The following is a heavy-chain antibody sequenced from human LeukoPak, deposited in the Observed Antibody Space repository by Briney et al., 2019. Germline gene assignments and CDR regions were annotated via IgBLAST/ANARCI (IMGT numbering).Heavy chain of an antibody. CDR2: INHSGST. V-gene: IGHV4-34*01. CDR1: GGSFSGYY. J-gene: IGHJ4*02. D-gene: IGHD3-16*01. CDR3: ARHYADY. Sequence: SETLSLTCAVYGGSFSGYYWSWIRQPPGKGLEWIGEINHSGSTNYNPSLKSRVTISVDTSKNRFSLKLSSVTAADTAVYYCARHYADYWGQGTLVTVSS.